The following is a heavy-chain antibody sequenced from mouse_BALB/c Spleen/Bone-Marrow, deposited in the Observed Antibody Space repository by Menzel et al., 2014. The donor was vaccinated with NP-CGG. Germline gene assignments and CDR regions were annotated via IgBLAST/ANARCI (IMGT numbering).Heavy chain of an antibody. CDR1: GYTFTNYW. CDR3: TRRAYGGSYGFAY. D-gene: IGHD1-1*01. CDR2: INPSTGYT. V-gene: IGHV1-7*01. Sequence: VQLQQSGAELAKPGASVKMFCKASGYTFTNYWMHWVKQRPGRGLEWIGYINPSTGYTEYNQKFKDKATLTADKSSSTAYMQLSSLTSEDSSVFYCTRRAYGGSYGFAYWGQGTLVTVSA. J-gene: IGHJ3*01.